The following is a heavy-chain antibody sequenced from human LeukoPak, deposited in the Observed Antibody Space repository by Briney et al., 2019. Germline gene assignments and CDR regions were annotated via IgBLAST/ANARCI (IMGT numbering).Heavy chain of an antibody. Sequence: PSETLSLTCTGSGGSMSSSSYYWGWIRQPPGKALEWIGSICHSGSTYYNPSLKSRVTMSVDTSKNQFSLKLSSVTAADTAVYYYARMSAVTFVVVPTAPYYYYMDVWGKGTTVTVSS. V-gene: IGHV4-39*07. CDR3: ARMSAVTFVVVPTAPYYYYMDV. D-gene: IGHD2-2*01. J-gene: IGHJ6*03. CDR2: ICHSGST. CDR1: GGSMSSSSYY.